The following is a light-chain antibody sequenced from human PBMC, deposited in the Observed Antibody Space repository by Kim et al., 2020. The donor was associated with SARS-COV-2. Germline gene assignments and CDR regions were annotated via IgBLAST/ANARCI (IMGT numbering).Light chain of an antibody. Sequence: QSITISCIGTSSDVGDDKNFVSWYQQVPGKAPRVLIFHVNKRPSGVSDRFSGSKSGNTAFLTISGLQAEDEADYYCNSYTSTETYVFGTGTKVTVL. J-gene: IGLJ1*01. CDR3: NSYTSTETYV. CDR1: SSDVGDDKNF. V-gene: IGLV2-14*04. CDR2: HVN.